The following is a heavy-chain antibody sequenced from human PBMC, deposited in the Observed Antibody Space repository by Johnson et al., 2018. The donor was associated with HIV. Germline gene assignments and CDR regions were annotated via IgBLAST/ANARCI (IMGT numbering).Heavy chain of an antibody. J-gene: IGHJ3*02. D-gene: IGHD3-16*01. CDR1: GFTFSNAW. CDR2: ISYDGSNK. Sequence: QVQLVESGGGLVKPGGSLRLSCAASGFTFSNAWMSWVRQAPGKGLEWVAVISYDGSNKYYADSVKGRFTISRDNAKTSLYLQMNSLRAEDTAVYYCAREFGDLRAFDIWGQGTMVTVSS. CDR3: AREFGDLRAFDI. V-gene: IGHV3-30*14.